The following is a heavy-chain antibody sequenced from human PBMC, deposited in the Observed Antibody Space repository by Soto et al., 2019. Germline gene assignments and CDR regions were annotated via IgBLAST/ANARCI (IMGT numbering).Heavy chain of an antibody. J-gene: IGHJ4*02. V-gene: IGHV3-30*18. D-gene: IGHD6-6*01. CDR2: MSYDGRNQ. Sequence: QVQLVESGGGVVQPGTSLRLSCSASGFTLSGVDMHWVRQAPGKGLEWVAVMSYDGRNQYYADSVKGRFTVSRDSSKSTLYLQMNSLRTEDAAAYYCAKGGWYTSSSRSDCWGQGTLFTVSS. CDR1: GFTLSGVD. CDR3: AKGGWYTSSSRSDC.